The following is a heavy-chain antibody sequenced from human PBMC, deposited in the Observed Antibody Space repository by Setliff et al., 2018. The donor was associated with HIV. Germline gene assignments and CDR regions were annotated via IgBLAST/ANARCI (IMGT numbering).Heavy chain of an antibody. CDR2: INNSGTT. CDR1: GGSFSDYY. CDR3: SRGIVQRQWLRSLIFYYYYMDV. J-gene: IGHJ6*03. V-gene: IGHV4-34*01. D-gene: IGHD5-12*01. Sequence: SETLSLTCTVYGGSFSDYYWSWIRQPPGKGLEWIGEINNSGTTIYSPSLKSRVTMSVDTSKNQISLNLRSVTAGDTAMYYCSRGIVQRQWLRSLIFYYYYMDVWANGTMVTVSS.